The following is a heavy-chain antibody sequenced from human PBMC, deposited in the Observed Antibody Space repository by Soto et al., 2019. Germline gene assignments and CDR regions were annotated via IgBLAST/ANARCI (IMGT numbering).Heavy chain of an antibody. Sequence: QVQLVQSGAEVKKPGASVKVSCKASGYTFTSYGISWVRQAPGQGLEWMGWISAYNGNTNYAQKLQGRVTMTTDTSTSTAYMELRSLRSDDTAVYYCATGIAAAGTLSQPYYFDYWGQGTLVTVSS. D-gene: IGHD6-13*01. J-gene: IGHJ4*02. V-gene: IGHV1-18*01. CDR3: ATGIAAAGTLSQPYYFDY. CDR2: ISAYNGNT. CDR1: GYTFTSYG.